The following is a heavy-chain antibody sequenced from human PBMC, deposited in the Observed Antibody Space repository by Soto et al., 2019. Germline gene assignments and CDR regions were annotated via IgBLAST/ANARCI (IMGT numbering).Heavy chain of an antibody. Sequence: QVQLVESGGGVVQPGRSLRLSCAASGFTFSSDGMHWVRQAPGKGLEWVAVIWFDGSNQHSGESVKGRFTISRDNSKNTLDLQMNSLRAEDTSVYYCARVGDYGGNSRDDAVYFWGPGTMVTVSS. CDR3: ARVGDYGGNSRDDAVYF. D-gene: IGHD4-17*01. CDR1: GFTFSSDG. V-gene: IGHV3-33*01. CDR2: IWFDGSNQ. J-gene: IGHJ3*01.